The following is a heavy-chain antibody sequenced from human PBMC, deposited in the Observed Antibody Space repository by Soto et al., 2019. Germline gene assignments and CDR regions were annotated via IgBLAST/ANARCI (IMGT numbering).Heavy chain of an antibody. CDR2: VYYSGAT. J-gene: IGHJ5*02. V-gene: IGHV4-39*02. D-gene: IGHD2-15*01. Sequence: SETLSLTCNVSGDSMTSPPYYWGWIRQPPGKGLEWIGTVYYSGATYYNPSLRGRLSVSADTSKNYFSLWLTSVTAADPAVYECARRGNWYGPWGQVILVTVSS. CDR3: ARRGNWYGP. CDR1: GDSMTSPPYY.